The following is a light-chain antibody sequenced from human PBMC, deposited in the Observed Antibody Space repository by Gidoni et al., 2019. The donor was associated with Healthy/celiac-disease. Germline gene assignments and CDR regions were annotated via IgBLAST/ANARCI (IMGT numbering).Light chain of an antibody. CDR2: GAS. J-gene: IGKJ4*01. V-gene: IGKV3-20*01. CDR1: QSVSSSY. CDR3: QQYGSSPLT. Sequence: EIVLTQSPCTLSLSPGERATLSCRASQSVSSSYLAWYRQNPGQAPRLLIYGASSRATGIPDRFSGSGSRTDFTLTISRLEPEDFAVYYCQQYGSSPLTFGGGTKVEIK.